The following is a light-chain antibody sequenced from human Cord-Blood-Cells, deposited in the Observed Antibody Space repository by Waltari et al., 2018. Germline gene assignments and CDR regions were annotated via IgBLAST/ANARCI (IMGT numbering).Light chain of an antibody. J-gene: IGKJ5*01. CDR1: QDISNY. Sequence: DIQMTQSPSSLSASVGDRVTITCQASQDISNYLNWYQQKPGKAPKLLFYDASSLETVVPSWCSGSGAGNDFTFTISSQQPEDIATYYCQQNDNLPITFGQGTRLEIK. V-gene: IGKV1-33*01. CDR3: QQNDNLPIT. CDR2: DAS.